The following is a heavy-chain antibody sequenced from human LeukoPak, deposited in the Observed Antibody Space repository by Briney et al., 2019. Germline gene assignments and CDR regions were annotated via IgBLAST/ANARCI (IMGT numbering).Heavy chain of an antibody. Sequence: ASVKVSCKASGYTFTSYGISWVRQAPGQGLEWMGWISAYNGNTNYAQKLQGRVTMTTDTSTSTAYMELSSLRSEDTAVYYCARRPIAEARFDPWAREPWSPSPQ. CDR3: ARRPIAEARFDP. V-gene: IGHV1-18*01. CDR2: ISAYNGNT. J-gene: IGHJ5*02. D-gene: IGHD6-19*01. CDR1: GYTFTSYG.